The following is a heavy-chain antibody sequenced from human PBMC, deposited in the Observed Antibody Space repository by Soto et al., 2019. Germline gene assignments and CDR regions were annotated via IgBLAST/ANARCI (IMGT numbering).Heavy chain of an antibody. CDR2: IYYSGST. CDR1: GGSISSSSYY. J-gene: IGHJ4*02. V-gene: IGHV4-39*01. D-gene: IGHD3-22*01. CDR3: ARLGYYDSSGYRLIDY. Sequence: QLQLQESGPGLVKPSETLSLTCTVSGGSISSSSYYWGWIRQPPGKGLEWIGSIYYSGSTYYNPSLKSRVTISVDTSKNQFSLKLSSVTAADTAVYYCARLGYYDSSGYRLIDYWGQGTLVTVSS.